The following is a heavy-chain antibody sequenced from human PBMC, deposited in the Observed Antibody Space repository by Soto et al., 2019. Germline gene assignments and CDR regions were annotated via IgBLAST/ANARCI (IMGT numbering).Heavy chain of an antibody. CDR2: MDPSDSQT. J-gene: IGHJ4*02. Sequence: PGESLKISCKGSGYSFAGYWITWVRQKPGKGLEWMGRMDPSDSQTYYSPSFRGHVTISVTKSITTVFLQWSSLRASDTAMYYCARQRCDTDTGPNFQYYFDSWGQGTQVTVSS. CDR1: GYSFAGYW. V-gene: IGHV5-10-1*01. CDR3: ARQRCDTDTGPNFQYYFDS. D-gene: IGHD5-18*01.